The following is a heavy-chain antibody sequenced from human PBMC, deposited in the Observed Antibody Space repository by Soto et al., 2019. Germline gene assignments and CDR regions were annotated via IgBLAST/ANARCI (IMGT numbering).Heavy chain of an antibody. CDR1: GYTFTGYY. Sequence: QVQLVQSGAEVKKPGASVKVSCKASGYTFTGYYMHWVRQAPGQGLEWMGWINPNSGGTNYAQKFQGWVTMTRETSISTAYMELSRLRSDDTAVYYCARGEGVYCSSTSCYYGMDVWGQGTTVTVSS. CDR3: ARGEGVYCSSTSCYYGMDV. D-gene: IGHD2-2*01. J-gene: IGHJ6*02. CDR2: INPNSGGT. V-gene: IGHV1-2*04.